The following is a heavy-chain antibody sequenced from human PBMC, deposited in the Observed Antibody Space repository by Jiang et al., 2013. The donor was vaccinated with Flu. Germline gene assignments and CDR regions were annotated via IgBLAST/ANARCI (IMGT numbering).Heavy chain of an antibody. V-gene: IGHV6-1*01. CDR1: GDSVSSNSAA. CDR2: TYYRSKWYN. J-gene: IGHJ2*01. Sequence: QTLSLTCAISGDSVSSNSAAWTWIRQSPSRGLEWLGRTYYRSKWYNDYAVSVKSRITINPDTSKNQFSLQLNSVTPEDTAVYYCRKEGRTFLDLVISNYWYFDLWG. CDR3: RKEGRTFLDLVISNYWYFDL. D-gene: IGHD3/OR15-3a*01.